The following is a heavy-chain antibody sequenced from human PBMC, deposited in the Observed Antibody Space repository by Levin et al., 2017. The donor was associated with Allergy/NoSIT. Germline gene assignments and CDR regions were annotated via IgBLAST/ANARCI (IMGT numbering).Heavy chain of an antibody. CDR1: DDSISSDNHF. CDR2: IHYSGST. Sequence: SQTLSLTCTVSDDSISSDNHFWPWIRQPPGKGLEWIGNIHYSGSTYYNPSLKSRVTFSVDTSQRQFSLTLISVTAADTAVYYCARDQILGLQRDGGFYYYGMDVWGQGTTVTVSS. D-gene: IGHD5-24*01. J-gene: IGHJ6*02. V-gene: IGHV4-30-4*01. CDR3: ARDQILGLQRDGGFYYYGMDV.